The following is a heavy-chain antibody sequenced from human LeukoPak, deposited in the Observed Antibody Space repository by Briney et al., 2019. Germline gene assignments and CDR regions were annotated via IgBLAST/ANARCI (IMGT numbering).Heavy chain of an antibody. Sequence: PGGSLRLSCAASGFTFGDYYMSWIRQAPGKGLEWVSYISNSGNTIKEADSVKGRFTISRDNAQNSLFLQMKSLRAEDTAVYYCAGYRVITNDYFDSWGQGTLVTVSS. D-gene: IGHD3-16*01. CDR2: ISNSGNTI. CDR1: GFTFGDYY. V-gene: IGHV3-11*01. J-gene: IGHJ4*02. CDR3: AGYRVITNDYFDS.